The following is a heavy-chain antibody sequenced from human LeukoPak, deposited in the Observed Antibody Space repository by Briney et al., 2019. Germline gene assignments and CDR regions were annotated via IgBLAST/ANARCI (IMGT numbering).Heavy chain of an antibody. Sequence: PGGSLRLSCAASGFTFSSYWMSWVRQAPGKGLEWVANIKQDGSEKYYVDSVKGRFTISRDNAKNSLYLQMNSLRAEDTAVYYCAREVAARLSSGYYFDYWGQGTLVTVSS. J-gene: IGHJ4*02. CDR1: GFTFSSYW. V-gene: IGHV3-7*01. D-gene: IGHD6-6*01. CDR2: IKQDGSEK. CDR3: AREVAARLSSGYYFDY.